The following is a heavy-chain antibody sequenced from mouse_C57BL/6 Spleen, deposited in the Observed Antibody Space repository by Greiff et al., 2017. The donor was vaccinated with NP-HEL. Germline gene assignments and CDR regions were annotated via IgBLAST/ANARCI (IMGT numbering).Heavy chain of an antibody. Sequence: EVQRVESGGGLVQPGGSLSLSCAASGFTFTDYYMSWVRQPPGKALEWLGFISTKANGNTTEYSASVKGRFTTSTDTSQSILYLQRIAQRAEDSATYSCARSYGCYYAMDYWGQGTSVTVSS. CDR1: GFTFTDYY. CDR3: ARSYGCYYAMDY. V-gene: IGHV7-3*01. J-gene: IGHJ4*01. CDR2: ISTKANGNTT. D-gene: IGHD2-2*01.